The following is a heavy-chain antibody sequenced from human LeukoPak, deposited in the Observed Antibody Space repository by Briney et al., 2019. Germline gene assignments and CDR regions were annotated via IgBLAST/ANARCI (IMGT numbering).Heavy chain of an antibody. CDR1: GDSISSSNYY. CDR2: IYYSGST. J-gene: IGHJ5*02. Sequence: SETLSLTCTVSGDSISSSNYYWGWIRQPPGKGLEWIGSIYYSGSTYYTPSLKSRVTISVDTSKNQFSLKLSSVTAADTAVYYCARDRSSWFDPWGQGTLVTVSS. CDR3: ARDRSSWFDP. V-gene: IGHV4-39*02.